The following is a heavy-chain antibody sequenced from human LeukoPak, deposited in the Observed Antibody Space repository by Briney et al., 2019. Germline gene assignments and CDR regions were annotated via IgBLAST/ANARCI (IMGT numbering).Heavy chain of an antibody. D-gene: IGHD3-3*01. V-gene: IGHV4-59*01. J-gene: IGHJ3*02. CDR1: GGSISSYY. CDR3: ARDRRRDFWSGTDAFDI. Sequence: SETLSLTCTVSGGSISSYYWSWIRQPPGKGLGWIGYIYYSGSTNYNPSLKSRVTISVDTSKNQFSLKLSSVTAADTAVYYCARDRRRDFWSGTDAFDIWGQGTMVTVSS. CDR2: IYYSGST.